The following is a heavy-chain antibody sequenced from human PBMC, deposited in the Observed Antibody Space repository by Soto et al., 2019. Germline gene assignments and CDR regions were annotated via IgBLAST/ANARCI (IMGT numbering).Heavy chain of an antibody. CDR3: ASAGSVNEYMWETHF. J-gene: IGHJ4*02. Sequence: ASVKVSCKASGYTFSNYDINWVRQATGQGLEWMGWMNPNSGDTGYVQKFQGRVTMTRDTSIGTAYMELSSLRAEDTAIYYCASAGSVNEYMWETHFWGQGTPVTVSS. CDR1: GYTFSNYD. V-gene: IGHV1-8*01. CDR2: MNPNSGDT. D-gene: IGHD1-26*01.